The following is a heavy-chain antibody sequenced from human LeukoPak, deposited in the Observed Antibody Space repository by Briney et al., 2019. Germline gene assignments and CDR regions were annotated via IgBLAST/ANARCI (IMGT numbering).Heavy chain of an antibody. V-gene: IGHV3-64*01. CDR3: ARDPGVWFGELGYFDY. Sequence: PGGSLRLSCAASGFTFSSYAMHWVRQAPGKGLEYVSAISSNGGSTYYANSVKGRFTISRDNSKNTLYLQMGSLRAEDMAVYYCARDPGVWFGELGYFDYWGQGTLVTVSS. CDR2: ISSNGGST. CDR1: GFTFSSYA. J-gene: IGHJ4*02. D-gene: IGHD3-10*01.